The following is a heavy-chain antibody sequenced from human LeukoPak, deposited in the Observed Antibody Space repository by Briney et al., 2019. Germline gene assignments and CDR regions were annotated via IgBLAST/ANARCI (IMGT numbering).Heavy chain of an antibody. J-gene: IGHJ5*02. Sequence: PGGSLRLSCAASGFTFRSYWMSWVRQAPGKGLEWVANMKLDGSEEYYVDSVKGRFTISSDNAKNSLYLQMNSLRVDDTAVYYCARWARYCSSGSCYSWFDPWGREPWSPSPQ. CDR2: MKLDGSEE. CDR3: ARWARYCSSGSCYSWFDP. D-gene: IGHD2-15*01. V-gene: IGHV3-7*01. CDR1: GFTFRSYW.